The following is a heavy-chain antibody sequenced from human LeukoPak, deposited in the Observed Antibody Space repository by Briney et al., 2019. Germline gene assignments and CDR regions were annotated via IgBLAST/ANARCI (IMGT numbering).Heavy chain of an antibody. V-gene: IGHV3-30-3*01. CDR3: ARGLRYFDWPLDY. CDR1: GFTFSSYA. CDR2: ISYDGSNK. D-gene: IGHD3-9*01. J-gene: IGHJ4*02. Sequence: GGSLRLSCAASGFTFSSYAMHWVRQAPGKGLEWVAVISYDGSNKYYADSVKGRFTISRDNSKNTLYLQMNSLRAEDTAVYYCARGLRYFDWPLDYWGQGTLVTVSS.